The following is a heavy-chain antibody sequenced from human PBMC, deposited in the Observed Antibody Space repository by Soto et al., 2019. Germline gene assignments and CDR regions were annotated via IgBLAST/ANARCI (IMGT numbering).Heavy chain of an antibody. V-gene: IGHV3-30*18. CDR2: ISYDGSNT. CDR3: ANTGGLCNNACDSGDDY. CDR1: GFTFSSYG. Sequence: QVQLVESGGGVVQPGSSLRLSCAASGFTFSSYGMHWVRQAPGKGLEWVALISYDGSNTYYSDSVKGRFTISSENSRKSLSLQMGNMSRYDMVLYNVANTGGLCNNACDSGDDYWGQGSQVTVYS. D-gene: IGHD3-16*01. J-gene: IGHJ4*02.